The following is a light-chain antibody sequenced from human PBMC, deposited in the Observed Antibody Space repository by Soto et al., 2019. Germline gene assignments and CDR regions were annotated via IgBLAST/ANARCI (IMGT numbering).Light chain of an antibody. CDR2: DVT. J-gene: IGLJ3*02. CDR1: SSDVGSYSL. CDR3: STFEGSTTLWV. Sequence: QSALTQPASVSGSPGQSITISCTGTSSDVGSYSLVSWYQQRPGKAPKAIIYDVTKRPSGVSHRFSGSKSGNTASLTISGLQAEDEGNYSCSTFEGSTTLWVFGGGTKLTVL. V-gene: IGLV2-23*02.